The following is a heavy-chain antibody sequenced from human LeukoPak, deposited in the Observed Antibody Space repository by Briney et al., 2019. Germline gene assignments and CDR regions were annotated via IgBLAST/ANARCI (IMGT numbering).Heavy chain of an antibody. V-gene: IGHV4-59*01. CDR1: GGAISSYY. CDR2: IYYSGST. J-gene: IGHJ5*02. Sequence: SETLSLTCTVSGGAISSYYWSWIRQPPGKGLEWIGYIYYSGSTNYNPSLKSRVTISVDTSKNQFSLKLSSVTAADTAVYYCARDGTVNPYNWFDPWGQGTLVTVSS. CDR3: ARDGTVNPYNWFDP. D-gene: IGHD3-10*01.